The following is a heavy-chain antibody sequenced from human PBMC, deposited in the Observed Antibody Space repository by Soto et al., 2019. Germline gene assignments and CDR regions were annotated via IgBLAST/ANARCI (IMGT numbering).Heavy chain of an antibody. CDR2: IWYDGRNT. V-gene: IGHV3-33*01. J-gene: IGHJ4*02. Sequence: QVQLVESGGGVVQPGRSLRLSCAASGFTFSSYGMHWVRQAPGKGLEWVAVIWYDGRNTYYADSVKGRFTISRDNSKNTLYLQMNSLRAEDTAAYYCARTAYYYDSSGYYLDCWGQGTLVTVSS. CDR1: GFTFSSYG. CDR3: ARTAYYYDSSGYYLDC. D-gene: IGHD3-22*01.